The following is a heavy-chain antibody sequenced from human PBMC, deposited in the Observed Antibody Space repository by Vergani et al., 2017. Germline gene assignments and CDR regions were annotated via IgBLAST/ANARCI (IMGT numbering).Heavy chain of an antibody. CDR2: IIPILGIA. CDR3: AKDHRFYADPLPDY. D-gene: IGHD4-17*01. J-gene: IGHJ4*02. CDR1: GGTFSSYT. V-gene: IGHV1-69*08. Sequence: QVQLVQSGAEVKKPGSSVKVSCKASGGTFSSYTISWVRQAPGQGLEWMGRIIPILGIANYAQKFQGRVTITADKSTSTAYMELSSLRSEDTAVYYCAKDHRFYADPLPDYWGQGTLVTVSS.